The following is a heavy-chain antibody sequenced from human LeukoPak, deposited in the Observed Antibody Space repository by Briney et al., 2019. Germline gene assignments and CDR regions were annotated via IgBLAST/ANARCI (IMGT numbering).Heavy chain of an antibody. J-gene: IGHJ3*02. CDR2: ISYDGSNK. V-gene: IGHV3-30-3*01. CDR3: AKTDSLMTGAFDI. CDR1: GFTFSSYA. D-gene: IGHD3-9*01. Sequence: GRSLRLSCAASGFTFSSYAMHWVRQAPGKGLEWVAVISYDGSNKYYADSVKGRFTISRDNSKNTLYLQMNSLRAEDTAVYYCAKTDSLMTGAFDIWGQGTMVTVSS.